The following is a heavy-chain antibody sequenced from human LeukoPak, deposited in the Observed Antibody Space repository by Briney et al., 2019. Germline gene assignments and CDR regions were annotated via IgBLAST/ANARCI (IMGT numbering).Heavy chain of an antibody. CDR3: ARDLGDIVVVVAATNWFDP. CDR2: ISAYNGNT. D-gene: IGHD2-15*01. J-gene: IGHJ5*02. Sequence: ASVKVSCKASGYTFTSYGISWVRQAPGQGLEWMGWISAYNGNTNYAQKLQGRVTMTTDTSTSTAYMELRSLRSDDTAVYYCARDLGDIVVVVAATNWFDPWGQGTLVTVSS. V-gene: IGHV1-18*01. CDR1: GYTFTSYG.